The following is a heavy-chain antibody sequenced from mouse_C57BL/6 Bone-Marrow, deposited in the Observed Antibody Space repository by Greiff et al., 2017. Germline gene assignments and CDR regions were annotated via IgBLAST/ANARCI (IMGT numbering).Heavy chain of an antibody. V-gene: IGHV5-6*01. Sequence: EVKLMESGGDLVKPGGSLKLSCAASGFTFSSYGMPWVRQTPDKRLEWVATISSGGSYTYYPDSVKGRFTISRDNAKNTLYLQMSSLKSEDTAMYYCARQGLWLRHDYWGQGTTLTVSS. CDR2: ISSGGSYT. CDR3: ARQGLWLRHDY. CDR1: GFTFSSYG. J-gene: IGHJ2*01. D-gene: IGHD2-2*01.